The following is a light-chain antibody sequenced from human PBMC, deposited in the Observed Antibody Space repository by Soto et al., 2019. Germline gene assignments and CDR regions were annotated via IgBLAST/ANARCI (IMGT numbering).Light chain of an antibody. V-gene: IGKV3-15*01. CDR1: QSVSSY. Sequence: ESLLTKTSSTRAFSPGDRTPLSCRASQSVSSYLAWYQQKPGQAPRLLIYGASTRATDIPARFSGGGSGTEFTLTISSLQSEDFAVYYCQQYDNWPPTFGQGTRLEIK. J-gene: IGKJ5*01. CDR3: QQYDNWPPT. CDR2: GAS.